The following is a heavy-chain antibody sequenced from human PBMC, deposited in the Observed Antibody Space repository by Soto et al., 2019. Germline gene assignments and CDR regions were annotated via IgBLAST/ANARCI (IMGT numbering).Heavy chain of an antibody. J-gene: IGHJ6*03. CDR1: GYTFTSYD. CDR2: MNPNSGNT. CDR3: ARAMESGLYYYYYYMDV. Sequence: ASVKVSCKASGYTFTSYDINWVRQATGQGLEWMGWMNPNSGNTGYAQKFQGRVTMTRNTSISTAYMELSSLRSEDTAVYYCARAMESGLYYYYYYMDVWGKGTTVTVSS. D-gene: IGHD3-10*01. V-gene: IGHV1-8*01.